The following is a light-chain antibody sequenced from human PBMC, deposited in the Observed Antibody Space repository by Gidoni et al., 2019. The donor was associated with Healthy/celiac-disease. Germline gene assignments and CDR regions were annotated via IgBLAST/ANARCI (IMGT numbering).Light chain of an antibody. J-gene: IGLJ2*01. CDR2: GNS. CDR3: QSYDSSLSGPVV. CDR1: SSNIGAGYD. V-gene: IGLV1-40*01. Sequence: QSVLTQPPPVSAAPGQGGTITCTGSSSNIGAGYDVHWYQQLPGTAPKLLIYGNSNRPSGVPDRFSGSKSGTSASLAITGLQAEDEADYYCQSYDSSLSGPVVFGGGTKLTVL.